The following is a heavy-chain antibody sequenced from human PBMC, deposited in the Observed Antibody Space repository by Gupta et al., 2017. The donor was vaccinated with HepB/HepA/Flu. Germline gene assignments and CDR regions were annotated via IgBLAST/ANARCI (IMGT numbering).Heavy chain of an antibody. J-gene: IGHJ4*02. Sequence: EVQLVESGGGLVQPGRSLRLSCAASGFTFDDYAMHWVRQAPGKGLEWVSGISWNRGSIGYADSVKGRFTSSRDNAKNSLYLQMNSLRAEDTALYYCAKDITMVRGGPLDDWGQGTLVTVSS. D-gene: IGHD3-10*01. CDR1: GFTFDDYA. CDR2: ISWNRGSI. V-gene: IGHV3-9*01. CDR3: AKDITMVRGGPLDD.